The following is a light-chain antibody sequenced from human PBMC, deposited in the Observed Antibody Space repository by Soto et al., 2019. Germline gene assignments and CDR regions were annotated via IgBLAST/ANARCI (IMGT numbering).Light chain of an antibody. Sequence: QSALTQPRSGSGSPGQSVTISCTGTSSDVGGYNYVSWYQQHPGKAPKLMIYDVSKRPSGVPDRFSGSKSGNTASLTISGLQAEDEADYYCCSYAGSYTDVLGTGTKVTV. J-gene: IGLJ1*01. V-gene: IGLV2-11*01. CDR1: SSDVGGYNY. CDR3: CSYAGSYTDV. CDR2: DVS.